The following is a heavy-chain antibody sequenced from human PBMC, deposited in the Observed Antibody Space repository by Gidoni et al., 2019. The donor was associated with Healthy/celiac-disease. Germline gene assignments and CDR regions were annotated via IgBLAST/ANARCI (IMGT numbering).Heavy chain of an antibody. J-gene: IGHJ4*02. D-gene: IGHD5-12*01. Sequence: QVPLQESGPGLVKPSETLSLTCTVSGYSISSGSYWGWIRQPPGKGLEWIGSMFHSGSIYYNPSLKSRVTISVDTSKNQFSLKLSSVTAADTAVYYCARRWLRIGGDRGGFDYWGQGTLVTVSS. V-gene: IGHV4-38-2*02. CDR2: MFHSGSI. CDR1: GYSISSGSY. CDR3: ARRWLRIGGDRGGFDY.